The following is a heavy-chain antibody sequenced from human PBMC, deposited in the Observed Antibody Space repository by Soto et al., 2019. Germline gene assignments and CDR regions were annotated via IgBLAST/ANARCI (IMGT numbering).Heavy chain of an antibody. V-gene: IGHV3-15*01. CDR2: IKSKTDGGTT. J-gene: IGHJ4*02. CDR1: GFTFSNAW. CDR3: TTDFGNYGDYVDY. D-gene: IGHD4-17*01. Sequence: GGSLRLSCAASGFTFSNAWMSWVRQAPGKGLEWVGRIKSKTDGGTTDYAAPVKGRFTISRDDSKNTLYLQMNSLKTEDTAVYYCTTDFGNYGDYVDYWGQGTLVTVSS.